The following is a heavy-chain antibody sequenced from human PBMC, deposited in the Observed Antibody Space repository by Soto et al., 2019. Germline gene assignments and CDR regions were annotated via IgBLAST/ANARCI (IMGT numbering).Heavy chain of an antibody. D-gene: IGHD1-1*01. J-gene: IGHJ6*02. CDR1: GFTFSNAW. Sequence: GGSLRLSCAASGFTFSNAWMNWVRQAPGKGLEWVGRIKSKTDGGTTDYAAPVKGRFTISRDDSKNTLYLQMNSLRAEDTAVYYCANLPVVGSRPTKRFYYYGMDVWGQGTTVTVSS. CDR2: IKSKTDGGTT. CDR3: ANLPVVGSRPTKRFYYYGMDV. V-gene: IGHV3-15*07.